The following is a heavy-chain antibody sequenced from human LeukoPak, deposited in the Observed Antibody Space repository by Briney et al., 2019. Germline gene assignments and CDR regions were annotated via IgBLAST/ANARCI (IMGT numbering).Heavy chain of an antibody. V-gene: IGHV4-34*01. CDR2: INHSGST. CDR3: ARHLGEWFGETSHYYYYYYMDA. CDR1: GGSFSGYY. Sequence: KPSETLSLTCAVYGGSFSGYYWSWIRQPPGKGLEWIGEINHSGSTNYNPSLKSRVTISVDTSKNQFSLKLSSVTAADTAVYYCARHLGEWFGETSHYYYYYYMDAWGKGTTVTISS. D-gene: IGHD3-10*01. J-gene: IGHJ6*03.